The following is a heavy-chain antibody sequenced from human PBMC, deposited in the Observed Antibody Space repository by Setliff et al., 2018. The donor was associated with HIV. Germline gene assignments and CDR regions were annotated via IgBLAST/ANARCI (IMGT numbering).Heavy chain of an antibody. CDR3: ARATATYWYSIPRDYIYHMDV. J-gene: IGHJ6*03. Sequence: SETLSLTCTVSGGPISNYYWTWVRQSPGKGLEWIGCISYIYHNVNTNYNPSLKSRVTMSRDTSKNQFSLKLSSVTAADTAVYYCARATATYWYSIPRDYIYHMDVWGEGTTVTVSS. CDR1: GGPISNYY. D-gene: IGHD2-8*02. CDR2: ISYIYHNVNT. V-gene: IGHV4-59*12.